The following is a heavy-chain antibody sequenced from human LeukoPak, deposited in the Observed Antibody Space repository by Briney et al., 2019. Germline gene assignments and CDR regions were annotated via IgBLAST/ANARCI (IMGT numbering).Heavy chain of an antibody. CDR3: ASSTYYYYGMDV. CDR2: IYYSGST. J-gene: IGHJ6*02. CDR1: GGSITGYY. Sequence: SETLSLTCTVSGGSITGYYWTWIRQPPGKGLEWIGYIYYSGSTNYNPSLKSRVTISVDTSKNQFSLKLSFVTAADTAVYYCASSTYYYYGMDVWGQGTTVTVSS. V-gene: IGHV4-59*01.